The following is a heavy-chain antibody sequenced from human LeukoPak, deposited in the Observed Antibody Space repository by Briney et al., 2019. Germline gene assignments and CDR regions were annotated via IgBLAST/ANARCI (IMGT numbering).Heavy chain of an antibody. V-gene: IGHV4-34*01. CDR2: INPRGST. J-gene: IGHJ6*04. CDR3: ARGLRQGSAWSWGPKEKSYQYMDV. Sequence: WETLSLTCGVSGGSFSSHYWTWIRQPPGKGLDWIGEINPRGSTNYNPSLESRVTVSADTSRNQLSLSLTSVTAADSAVYFCARGLRQGSAWSWGPKEKSYQYMDVWGTGTTVIVSS. D-gene: IGHD6-19*01. CDR1: GGSFSSHY.